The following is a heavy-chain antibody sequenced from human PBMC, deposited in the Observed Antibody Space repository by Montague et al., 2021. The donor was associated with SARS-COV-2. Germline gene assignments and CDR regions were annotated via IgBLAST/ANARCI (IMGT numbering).Heavy chain of an antibody. J-gene: IGHJ4*02. Sequence: SLRLSCAASGFTFSSYAMHWVRQAPGKGLERVAVISYDGSTKYYVDSVKGRFTISRDNSKNTLYLQMNSLRAEDTAVYYCARPRGGYSSYFDYWGQGTLVTVSS. CDR2: ISYDGSTK. CDR3: ARPRGGYSSYFDY. V-gene: IGHV3-30*04. CDR1: GFTFSSYA. D-gene: IGHD6-13*01.